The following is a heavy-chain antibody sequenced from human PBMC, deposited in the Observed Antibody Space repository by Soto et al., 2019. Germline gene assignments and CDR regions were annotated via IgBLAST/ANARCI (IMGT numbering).Heavy chain of an antibody. CDR1: GLSFSNYG. D-gene: IGHD6-19*01. CDR2: ISDDGNSQ. J-gene: IGHJ4*02. Sequence: QVQLVELGGGAVQPGRSLTLSCTASGLSFSNYGMHWVRQAPGKGLEWVAIISDDGNSQNYAGSVKGRFTISRDNFKNPVYLQMDRLRGDDPAVYYCAKERYSSSPGHLEYWGQGTLGTVSS. CDR3: AKERYSSSPGHLEY. V-gene: IGHV3-30*18.